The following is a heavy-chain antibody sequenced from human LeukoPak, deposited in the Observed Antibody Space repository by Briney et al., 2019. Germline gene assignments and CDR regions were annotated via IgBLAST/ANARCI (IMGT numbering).Heavy chain of an antibody. V-gene: IGHV4-39*01. Sequence: SETLSLTCTVSGGSISSSSYYWGWIRQPPGKGLEWIGSIYYSGSTYYNPSLKSRVTISVDTSKNQFSLRLSSVTAADTAAYYCARQHDFWSGPLRATFDYRGQGTLVTVSS. CDR2: IYYSGST. CDR3: ARQHDFWSGPLRATFDY. CDR1: GGSISSSSYY. D-gene: IGHD3-3*01. J-gene: IGHJ4*02.